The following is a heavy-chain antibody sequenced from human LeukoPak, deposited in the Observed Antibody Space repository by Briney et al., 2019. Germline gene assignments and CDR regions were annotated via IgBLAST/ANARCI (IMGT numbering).Heavy chain of an antibody. CDR3: TSWGDTTAEYFQR. Sequence: GGSLRLSCAASGFTFSTYSMNWVRQAPGKGLEWVAHINPDGRDTYYVDSVKGRFTISRDNAQNSMYLQMNSLRVEDTAVYYCTSWGDTTAEYFQRWGQGTLVTVSS. CDR2: INPDGRDT. D-gene: IGHD2-21*02. J-gene: IGHJ1*01. V-gene: IGHV3-7*01. CDR1: GFTFSTYS.